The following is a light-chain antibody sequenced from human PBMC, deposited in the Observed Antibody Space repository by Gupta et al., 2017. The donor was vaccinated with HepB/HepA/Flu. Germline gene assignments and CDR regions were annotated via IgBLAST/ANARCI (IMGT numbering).Light chain of an antibody. J-gene: IGKJ3*01. V-gene: IGKV4-1*01. Sequence: DIVMTQSPDSLAVSLGERATINCKSSQSILYNSYNKNYLAWYQQKPGQPPKLLFYWASSRESVVPDRFSGSGSGTDFSLTISSLQAEDVAVYYCQQYYSGPRTFGLDTKVEIK. CDR3: QQYYSGPRT. CDR1: QSILYNSYNKNY. CDR2: WAS.